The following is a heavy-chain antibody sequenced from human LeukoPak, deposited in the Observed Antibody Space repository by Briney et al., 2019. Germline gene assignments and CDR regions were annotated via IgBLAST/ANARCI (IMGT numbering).Heavy chain of an antibody. J-gene: IGHJ4*02. CDR2: ISGSGGST. CDR3: AKLSGIIPDY. CDR1: GFTFSSYA. D-gene: IGHD1-14*01. Sequence: PRGSLRLSCAASGFTFSSYAMSWVRRAPGKGLEWVSAISGSGGSTYSADSVKGRFTISRDNSKNTLYLQLNSLRAEDTAVYYCAKLSGIIPDYWGQGTLVTVSS. V-gene: IGHV3-23*01.